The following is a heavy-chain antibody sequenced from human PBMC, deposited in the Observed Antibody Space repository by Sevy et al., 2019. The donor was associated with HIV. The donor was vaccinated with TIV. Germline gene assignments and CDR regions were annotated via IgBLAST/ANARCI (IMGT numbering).Heavy chain of an antibody. CDR1: GFTFSTYA. J-gene: IGHJ4*02. CDR2: TSGRGGMT. CDR3: AREGDQQPFDY. V-gene: IGHV3-23*01. D-gene: IGHD6-13*01. Sequence: GGFLRLSCAASGFTFSTYAMNWVRQAPGKGLEWLSATSGRGGMTYYADSVKGRFTISRDNSKNTLYLQMNSLRAEGTAVYYSAREGDQQPFDYWGQGTLVTVSS.